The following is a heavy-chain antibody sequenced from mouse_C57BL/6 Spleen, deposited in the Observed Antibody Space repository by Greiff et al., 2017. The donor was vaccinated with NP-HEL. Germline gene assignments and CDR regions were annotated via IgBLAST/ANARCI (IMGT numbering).Heavy chain of an antibody. CDR1: GFTFSSYA. V-gene: IGHV5-4*01. D-gene: IGHD2-5*01. J-gene: IGHJ3*01. CDR3: ARVDSNYWFAY. CDR2: ISDGGSYT. Sequence: EVQRVESGGGLVKPGGSLKLSCAASGFTFSSYAMSWVRQTPEKRLEWVATISDGGSYTYYPDNVKGRFTISRDNAKNNLYLQMSHLKSEDTAMYYCARVDSNYWFAYWGQGTLVTVSA.